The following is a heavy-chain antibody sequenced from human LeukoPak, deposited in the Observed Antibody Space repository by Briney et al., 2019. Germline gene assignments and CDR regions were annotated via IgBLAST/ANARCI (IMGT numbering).Heavy chain of an antibody. Sequence: SETLSLTCAVYGGSFSGYYWSWIRQPPGKGLEWIGEINHSGSTNYNPSLKSRVTISVDTSKNQFSLKLSSVTAADTAVYYCARGGYHRYYYMDVWGKGTTVTVSS. CDR3: ARGGYHRYYYMDV. D-gene: IGHD3-22*01. J-gene: IGHJ6*03. CDR1: GGSFSGYY. CDR2: INHSGST. V-gene: IGHV4-34*01.